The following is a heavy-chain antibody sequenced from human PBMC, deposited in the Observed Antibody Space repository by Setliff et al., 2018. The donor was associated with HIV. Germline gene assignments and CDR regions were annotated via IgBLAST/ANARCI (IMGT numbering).Heavy chain of an antibody. CDR3: ARGGSRIVVVTAPQALPWSY. CDR2: INHSGST. V-gene: IGHV4-34*01. D-gene: IGHD2-21*02. CDR1: GGSFRGYY. J-gene: IGHJ4*02. Sequence: SETLSLTCAVYGGSFRGYYWSWIRQPPGKGLEWNGEINHSGSTNYNPSLKSRGTISVDTSKNQFSLKLSSVTAAATAVYYCARGGSRIVVVTAPQALPWSYWSQGTRGTVSS.